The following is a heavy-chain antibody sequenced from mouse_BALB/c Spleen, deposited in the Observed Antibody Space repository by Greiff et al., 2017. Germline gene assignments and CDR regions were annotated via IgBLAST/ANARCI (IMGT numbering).Heavy chain of an antibody. CDR2: ISYSGST. Sequence: EVQLQQSGPGLVKPSQSLSLTCTVTGYSITSDYAWNWIRQFPGNKLEWMGYISYSGSTSYNPSLKSRISITRDTSKNQFFLQLNSVTTEDTATYYCARTGDGYYRYFDVWGAGTTVTVSS. D-gene: IGHD2-3*01. CDR3: ARTGDGYYRYFDV. J-gene: IGHJ1*01. CDR1: GYSITSDYA. V-gene: IGHV3-2*02.